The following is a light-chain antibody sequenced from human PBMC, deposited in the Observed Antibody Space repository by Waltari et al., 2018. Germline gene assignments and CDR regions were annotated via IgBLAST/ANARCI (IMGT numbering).Light chain of an antibody. Sequence: DIQLTQSPSFLSASVGDRVTITCRSSQGISSYLAWYQQKAGKAPKLLIHTASTLQGGVPSRFSGSGSGTEFTLTISSLQPEDFATYYCQQRNSYPITFGQGTRLEIK. J-gene: IGKJ5*01. CDR2: TAS. V-gene: IGKV1-9*01. CDR1: QGISSY. CDR3: QQRNSYPIT.